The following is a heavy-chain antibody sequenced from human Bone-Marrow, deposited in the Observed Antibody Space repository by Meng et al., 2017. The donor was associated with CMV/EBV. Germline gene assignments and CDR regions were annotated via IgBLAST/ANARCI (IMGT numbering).Heavy chain of an antibody. CDR1: GFTFSDYW. V-gene: IGHV3-74*01. Sequence: GEAPKIPCKASGFTFSDYWMHWVRQTPGKGLLWVSRIKGDGSHTIYGDSVKGRFTISRDNAKNTLSLQMNSLRPEDTAVYYCAKRGIFGVYIMDGWGRGTTVTVSS. CDR3: AKRGIFGVYIMDG. D-gene: IGHD3-3*01. J-gene: IGHJ6*02. CDR2: IKGDGSHT.